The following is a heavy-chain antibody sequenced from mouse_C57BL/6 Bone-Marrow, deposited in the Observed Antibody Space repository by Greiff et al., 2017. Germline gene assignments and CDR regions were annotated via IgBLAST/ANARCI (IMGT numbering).Heavy chain of an antibody. V-gene: IGHV5-9-1*02. CDR1: GFTFSSYA. J-gene: IGHJ4*01. Sequence: EVKLVESGEGLVKPGGSLKLSCAASGFTFSSYAMSWVRQTPEKRLEWVAYISSGGDYIYYADTVKGRFTISRDNARNTLYLQISSLESEDTAMYYSVTTVVDYAMDYWGQGTSVTVSS. D-gene: IGHD1-1*01. CDR3: VTTVVDYAMDY. CDR2: ISSGGDYI.